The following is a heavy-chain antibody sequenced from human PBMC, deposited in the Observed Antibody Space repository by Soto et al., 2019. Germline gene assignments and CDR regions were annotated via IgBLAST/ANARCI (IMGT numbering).Heavy chain of an antibody. CDR3: AKDMAAAENYYYYGMDV. CDR1: GFIFTNYW. Sequence: GGSLRLSCAASGFIFTNYWMTWVRQAPGKGLEWVAVINCGGDKKYYVDSVKGRFTISRDNSKNTLYLQMNSLRAEDTAVYYCAKDMAAAENYYYYGMDVWGQGTTVTVSS. D-gene: IGHD6-13*01. J-gene: IGHJ6*02. CDR2: INCGGDKK. V-gene: IGHV3-23*01.